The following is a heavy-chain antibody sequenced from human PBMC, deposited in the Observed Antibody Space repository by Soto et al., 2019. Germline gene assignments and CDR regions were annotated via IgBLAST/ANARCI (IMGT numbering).Heavy chain of an antibody. D-gene: IGHD2-2*01. CDR2: ISYDGSNK. Sequence: QVQLVESGGGVVQPGRSLRLSCAASGFTFSSYGMHWVRQAPGKGLEWVAVISYDGSNKYYADSVKGRFTISRDNSKNTMYLQMNSLRAEAMVVYYCAKETVVPAATPYFYYWGQGTLVTVSS. CDR3: AKETVVPAATPYFYY. V-gene: IGHV3-30*18. CDR1: GFTFSSYG. J-gene: IGHJ4*02.